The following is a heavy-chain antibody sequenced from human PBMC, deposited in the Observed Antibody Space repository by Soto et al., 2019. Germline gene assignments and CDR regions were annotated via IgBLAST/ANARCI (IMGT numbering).Heavy chain of an antibody. D-gene: IGHD2-2*01. CDR1: GFSFSVYA. J-gene: IGHJ6*02. CDR2: ISPNGNNQ. V-gene: IGHV3-30-3*01. Sequence: GGSLRLSCAAPGFSFSVYALHWIRQAPGEGLEWVAVISPNGNNQYYADSVKGRFTISRDNSKNTLYLQMNSLRAEDTAVYYCATVPAAMGNYYYGMDVWGQGTTVTVSS. CDR3: ATVPAAMGNYYYGMDV.